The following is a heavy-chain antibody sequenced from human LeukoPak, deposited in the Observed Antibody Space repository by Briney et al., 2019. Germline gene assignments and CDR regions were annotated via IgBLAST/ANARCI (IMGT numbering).Heavy chain of an antibody. Sequence: GGSLRLSCAASGFTFSRYAMHWVRQAPGKGLEYLSAITSNGGSTYSANSVKGRFIISRDNSNNTLYLQLGSLRADDMAMYYCATASGSQYAEYFQHWGQGTLVTVSS. CDR1: GFTFSRYA. J-gene: IGHJ1*01. V-gene: IGHV3-64*01. D-gene: IGHD1-26*01. CDR3: ATASGSQYAEYFQH. CDR2: ITSNGGST.